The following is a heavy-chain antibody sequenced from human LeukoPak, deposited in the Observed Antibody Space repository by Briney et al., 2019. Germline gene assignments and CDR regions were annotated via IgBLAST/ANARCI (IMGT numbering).Heavy chain of an antibody. CDR1: GGSISSYY. V-gene: IGHV4-4*07. CDR3: ARSYYNDSSGYYPIYYFDY. Sequence: PSETLSLTCTVSGGSISSYYWSWIRQPAGKGLEWIGRIYTSGSTNYNPSLKSRVTMSVDTSKNQFSLKLSSVTAADTAVYYCARSYYNDSSGYYPIYYFDYWGQGTLVTVSS. J-gene: IGHJ4*02. D-gene: IGHD3-22*01. CDR2: IYTSGST.